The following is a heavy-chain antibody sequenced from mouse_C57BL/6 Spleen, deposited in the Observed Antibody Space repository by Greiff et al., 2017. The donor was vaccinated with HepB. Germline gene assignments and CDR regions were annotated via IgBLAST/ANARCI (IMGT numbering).Heavy chain of an antibody. D-gene: IGHD1-1*01. CDR3: ARYLLLPYYAMDY. Sequence: VQLQQPGAELVKPGASVKMSCKASGYTFTSYWITWVKQRPGQGLEWIGDIYPGSGSTNYNEKFKSKATLTVDTSSSTAYMQLSSLTSEDSAVYYCARYLLLPYYAMDYWGQGTSVTVSS. CDR1: GYTFTSYW. J-gene: IGHJ4*01. CDR2: IYPGSGST. V-gene: IGHV1-55*01.